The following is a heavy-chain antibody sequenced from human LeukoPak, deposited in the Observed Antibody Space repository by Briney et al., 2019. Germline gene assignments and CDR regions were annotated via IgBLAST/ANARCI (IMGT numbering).Heavy chain of an antibody. CDR3: ARRSLVRTVGYYYGMDV. D-gene: IGHD1-26*01. CDR2: IYYSGST. Sequence: SETLSLTCTVSGGSINSDYWSWIRQPPGKGLEWLGYIYYSGSTNYNPSLKSRATISIDTFKRQFSLRLNSVTAADTAVYYCARRSLVRTVGYYYGMDVWGQGTTVTVSS. CDR1: GGSINSDY. V-gene: IGHV4-59*08. J-gene: IGHJ6*02.